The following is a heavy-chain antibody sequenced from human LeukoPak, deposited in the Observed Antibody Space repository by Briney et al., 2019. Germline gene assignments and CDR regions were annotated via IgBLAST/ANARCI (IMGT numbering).Heavy chain of an antibody. D-gene: IGHD6-6*01. CDR2: IKQDGSEK. V-gene: IGHV3-7*01. J-gene: IGHJ4*02. CDR3: ARESFAARWD. CDR1: GFTFSRYW. Sequence: GGSLILSCAASGFTFSRYWVSWVRQAPGKGLEWVANIKQDGSEKDYVDSVKGRFTISRDNAKNSLYLQMNSLTAEDTAVYYCARESFAARWDWGQGTLVTVSS.